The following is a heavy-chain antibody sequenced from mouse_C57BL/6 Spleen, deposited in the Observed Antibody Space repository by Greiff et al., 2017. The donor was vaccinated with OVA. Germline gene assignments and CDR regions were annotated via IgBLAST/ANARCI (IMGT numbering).Heavy chain of an antibody. V-gene: IGHV1-82*01. CDR3: ARYRYAMDY. J-gene: IGHJ4*01. Sequence: QVQLQQSGPELVKPGASVKISCKASGYAFSSSWMNWVKQRPGKGLEWIGRIYPGDGDTNYNGKFKGKATLTADKSSSTAYMQLSSVTSEDSAVYFCARYRYAMDYWGQGTSDTVSS. CDR2: IYPGDGDT. CDR1: GYAFSSSW.